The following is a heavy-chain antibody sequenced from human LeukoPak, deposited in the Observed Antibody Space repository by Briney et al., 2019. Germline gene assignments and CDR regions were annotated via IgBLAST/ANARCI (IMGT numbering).Heavy chain of an antibody. Sequence: SETLSLTCTVSGGSVSSYYWSWIRQPPGKGLEWIGYIYYSGSTNYNPSLKSRVTISVDTSKNQFSLKLSSVTAADTAVYYCARPFGGYSSRFDPWGQGTLVTVSS. D-gene: IGHD5-18*01. CDR3: ARPFGGYSSRFDP. CDR1: GGSVSSYY. V-gene: IGHV4-59*02. CDR2: IYYSGST. J-gene: IGHJ5*02.